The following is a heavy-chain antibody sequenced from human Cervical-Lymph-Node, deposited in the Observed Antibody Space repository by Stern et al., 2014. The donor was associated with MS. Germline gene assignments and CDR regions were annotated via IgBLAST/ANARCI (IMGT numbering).Heavy chain of an antibody. CDR2: ITSSGSTT. V-gene: IGHV3-11*01. CDR3: ARRAYSYGHVDY. CDR1: GFTFSDYY. Sequence: VQLVESGGGLVKPGGSLGLSCEASGFTFSDYYMSWTRQAPGKGLEWVSYITSSGSTTYYADSVKGRFTISRDNAKNSLYLQMNSLRAEDTAVYYCARRAYSYGHVDYWGQGTLVTVSS. D-gene: IGHD5-18*01. J-gene: IGHJ4*02.